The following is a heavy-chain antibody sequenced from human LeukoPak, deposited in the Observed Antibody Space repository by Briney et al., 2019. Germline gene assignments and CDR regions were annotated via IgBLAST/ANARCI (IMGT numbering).Heavy chain of an antibody. Sequence: PGRSLRLSCAASGFTFSSYAMNWVRQAPGKGLEWVAVISYDGGNKYYADSVKGRFTISRDNSKNTLYLQMNSLRAEDTAVYYCARDQDYDSSGYYYWGQGTLVTVSS. CDR3: ARDQDYDSSGYYY. D-gene: IGHD3-22*01. J-gene: IGHJ4*02. V-gene: IGHV3-30-3*01. CDR1: GFTFSSYA. CDR2: ISYDGGNK.